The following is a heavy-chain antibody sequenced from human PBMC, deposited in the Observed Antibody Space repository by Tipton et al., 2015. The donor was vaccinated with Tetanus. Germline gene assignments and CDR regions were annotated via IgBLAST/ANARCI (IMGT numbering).Heavy chain of an antibody. D-gene: IGHD5-12*01. CDR1: GDSITSSKYS. CDR3: VRGRRIYTGVFSGYDYYFDY. J-gene: IGHJ4*02. Sequence: TLSLTCTVSGDSITSSKYSWNWIRQPPGKGLEWIGYVYHTGSTYYKPSLKSRVTMSVDTSKNQFSLKLNSQTAADTSVYFCVRGRRIYTGVFSGYDYYFDYWGQGTGVTVSA. V-gene: IGHV4-30-2*01. CDR2: VYHTGST.